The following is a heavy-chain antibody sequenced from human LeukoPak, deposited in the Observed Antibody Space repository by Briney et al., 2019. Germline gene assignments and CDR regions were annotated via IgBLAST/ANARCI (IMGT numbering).Heavy chain of an antibody. CDR1: GGSISSNDYY. CDR2: ISYRGST. D-gene: IGHD5-12*01. V-gene: IGHV4-31*03. CDR3: ARGASGYENYFDY. J-gene: IGHJ4*02. Sequence: SETLSLTCTVSGGSISSNDYYWSWIRQHPGKGLEWIGYISYRGSTYYNPSLESRVTISLDTSKNQFSLKLSSVTAADMAVYYCARGASGYENYFDYWGQGTLVTVSS.